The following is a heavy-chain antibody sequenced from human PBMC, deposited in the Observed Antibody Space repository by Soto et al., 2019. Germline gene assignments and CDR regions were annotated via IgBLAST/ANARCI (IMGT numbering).Heavy chain of an antibody. CDR3: ARGIESSSTSSYYFDY. J-gene: IGHJ4*02. CDR2: INPNSGGT. D-gene: IGHD2-2*01. V-gene: IGHV1-2*04. CDR1: GYTFTGYY. Sequence: ASVKVSCKASGYTFTGYYMHWVRQAPGQGLEWMGWINPNSGGTNYAQKFQGWVTMTRDTSISTAYMELSRLRSDDTAVYYCARGIESSSTSSYYFDYWGQGTLVTVSS.